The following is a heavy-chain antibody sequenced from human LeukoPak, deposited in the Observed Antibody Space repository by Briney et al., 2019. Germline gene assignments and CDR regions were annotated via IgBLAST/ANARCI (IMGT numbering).Heavy chain of an antibody. CDR1: GGSISSYY. Sequence: SETLSLTCTVSGGSISSYYWSWIRQPPGKGLEWIGYIYYSGSTNYNPSLKSRVTISVDTSKNQFSLKLSSVTAADTAVYHCARRNSIAVAGTKERYYFDYWGQGTLVTVSS. D-gene: IGHD6-19*01. CDR3: ARRNSIAVAGTKERYYFDY. J-gene: IGHJ4*02. V-gene: IGHV4-59*08. CDR2: IYYSGST.